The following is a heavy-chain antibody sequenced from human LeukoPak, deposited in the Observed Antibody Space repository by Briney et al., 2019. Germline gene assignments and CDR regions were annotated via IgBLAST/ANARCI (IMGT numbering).Heavy chain of an antibody. Sequence: GGSLRLSCAASGFTFSIYARSWVRQAPGKGLQWVSSITSRGESTWYVDSVKGRFTITRDNSENTLYLQMHSLRAEDTAVYCCARDRPNYYGSDGHYYRRDGDYWGRGTLVSVSS. V-gene: IGHV3-23*01. CDR2: ITSRGEST. CDR1: GFTFSIYA. J-gene: IGHJ4*02. CDR3: ARDRPNYYGSDGHYYRRDGDY. D-gene: IGHD3-22*01.